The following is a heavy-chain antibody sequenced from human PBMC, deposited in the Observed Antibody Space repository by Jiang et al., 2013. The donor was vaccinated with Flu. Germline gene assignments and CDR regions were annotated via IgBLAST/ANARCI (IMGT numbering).Heavy chain of an antibody. V-gene: IGHV3-33*01. CDR3: ARGSRLGELSSFDY. Sequence: VQLLESGGGVVQPGRSLRLSCAASGFTFSSYGMHWVRQAPGKGLEWVAVIWYDGSNKYYADSVKGRFTISRDNSKNTLYLQMNSLRAEDTAVYYCARGSRLGELSSFDYWGQGTLVTVSS. D-gene: IGHD3-16*02. J-gene: IGHJ4*02. CDR2: IWYDGSNK. CDR1: GFTFSSYG.